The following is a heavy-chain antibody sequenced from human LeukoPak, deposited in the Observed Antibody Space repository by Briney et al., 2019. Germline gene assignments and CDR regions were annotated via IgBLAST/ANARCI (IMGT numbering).Heavy chain of an antibody. V-gene: IGHV3-21*01. D-gene: IGHD5-24*01. J-gene: IGHJ4*02. CDR3: AIGSRSERWLQFDY. CDR2: ISSSSSYI. Sequence: KPGGSLRLSCAGSGFTLSSYSMNWVRQAPGKGLEWVSSISSSSSYIYSAPPVKGRLPIPRANAKNSLSLQMSSLTPQDTAWYYFAIGSRSERWLQFDYWGQGTLVTVSS. CDR1: GFTLSSYS.